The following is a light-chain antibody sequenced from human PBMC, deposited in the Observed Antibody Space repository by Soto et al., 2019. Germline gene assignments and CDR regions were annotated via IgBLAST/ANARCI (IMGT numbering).Light chain of an antibody. CDR1: QNVGSN. J-gene: IGKJ5*01. CDR2: GAS. Sequence: EIVMTQSPATLSVSPGERATLSCRASQNVGSNLAWYQQKPGRAPRLLIYGASTRATVIPARFSGSGSVTEFTLTISSLQSEDFAVYYCQQYNNWPITFGQGTRLAIK. V-gene: IGKV3D-15*01. CDR3: QQYNNWPIT.